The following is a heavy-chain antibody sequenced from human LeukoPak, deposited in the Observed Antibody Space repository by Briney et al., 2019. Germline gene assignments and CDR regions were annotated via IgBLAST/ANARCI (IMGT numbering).Heavy chain of an antibody. Sequence: GRSLRLSCAASGFTFSSYDMHWVRQAPGQGLEWMGWINPKIGGTNYAQKFQGRVTMTRDTSISTAYMELSRLRSDDTAVYYCARDYYDSSGYYFYFDYWGQGTLVTVSS. CDR1: GFTFSSYD. V-gene: IGHV1-2*02. CDR2: INPKIGGT. CDR3: ARDYYDSSGYYFYFDY. J-gene: IGHJ4*02. D-gene: IGHD3-22*01.